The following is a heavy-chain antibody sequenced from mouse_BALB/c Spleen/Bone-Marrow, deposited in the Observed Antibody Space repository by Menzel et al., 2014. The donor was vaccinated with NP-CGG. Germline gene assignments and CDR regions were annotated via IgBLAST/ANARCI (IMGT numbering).Heavy chain of an antibody. Sequence: EVKLVESGGGLEQPGGSLKLSCAASGLTFSSYGMSWDRQTPDKRLELVATINRNGGRTYYPDSVKCRFTISRDNANNSLYLQMSSLKSEDTAMYYCARDYFGSSYSMDYWCQGSSVTVSS. D-gene: IGHD1-1*01. CDR3: ARDYFGSSYSMDY. J-gene: IGHJ4*01. CDR1: GLTFSSYG. CDR2: INRNGGRT. V-gene: IGHV5-6-3*01.